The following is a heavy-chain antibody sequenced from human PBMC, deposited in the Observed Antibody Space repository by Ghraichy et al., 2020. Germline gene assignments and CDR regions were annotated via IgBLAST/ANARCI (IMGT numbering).Heavy chain of an antibody. Sequence: SETLSLTCGVSGYSFSSGYWWGWIRQSPGKGLEWVGYIFYSGDTYYNPSLKSRITMSVDTSKNQFSLSLNSVTAVDTVVYYCARYSSSPGAHYFDSWGQGILVTVSS. CDR3: ARYSSSPGAHYFDS. J-gene: IGHJ4*02. D-gene: IGHD6-13*01. CDR2: IFYSGDT. V-gene: IGHV4-28*01. CDR1: GYSFSSGYW.